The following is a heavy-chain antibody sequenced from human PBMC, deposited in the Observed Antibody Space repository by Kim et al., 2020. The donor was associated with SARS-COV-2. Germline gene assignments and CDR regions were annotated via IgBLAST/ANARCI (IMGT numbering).Heavy chain of an antibody. CDR2: VSSTGDIT. D-gene: IGHD1-20*01. CDR3: ATYNWNPGWFDP. CDR1: GFIFSTYA. V-gene: IGHV3-23*01. J-gene: IGHJ5*02. Sequence: GGSLRLSCAASGFIFSTYAMSWVRQAPGKGLEWVSSVSSTGDITYHADSVKGRFTISRDNSRNTVYLQMNSLRAEDTAVYYCATYNWNPGWFDPWGQGTL.